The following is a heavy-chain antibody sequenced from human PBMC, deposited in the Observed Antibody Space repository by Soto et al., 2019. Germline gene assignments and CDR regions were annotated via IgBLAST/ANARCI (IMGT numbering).Heavy chain of an antibody. CDR3: ARDLAGPMSPRFDY. V-gene: IGHV1-2*04. CDR2: INPNSGGT. CDR1: GYTFTGYY. J-gene: IGHJ4*02. Sequence: ASVKVSCKASGYTFTGYYMHWVRQAPGQGLEWMGWINPNSGGTNYAQKFQGWVTMTRDTSISTAYMELSRLRSDDTAVYYCARDLAGPMSPRFDYWGQGTLVTAPQ.